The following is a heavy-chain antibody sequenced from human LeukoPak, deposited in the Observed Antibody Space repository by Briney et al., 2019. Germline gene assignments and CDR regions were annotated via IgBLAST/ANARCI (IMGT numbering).Heavy chain of an antibody. CDR3: AKVYDSSGYYFNY. CDR2: ISGSGGST. D-gene: IGHD3-22*01. Sequence: PGGSLRLSCAASGFTFSSYAMSWVRQAPGKGLEXXSAISGSGGSTYYADSVKGRFTISRDNSKNTLYLQMNSLRAEDTAVYYCAKVYDSSGYYFNYWGQGTLVTVSS. J-gene: IGHJ4*02. CDR1: GFTFSSYA. V-gene: IGHV3-23*01.